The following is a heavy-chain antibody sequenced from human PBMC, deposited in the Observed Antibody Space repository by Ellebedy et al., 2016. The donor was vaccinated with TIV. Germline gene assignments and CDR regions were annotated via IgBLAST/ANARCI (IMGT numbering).Heavy chain of an antibody. CDR3: AREVPDDSSGQNYYYYGMDV. J-gene: IGHJ6*02. CDR2: IIPIFGTA. Sequence: AASVKVSCKASGGTFSSYAISWVRQAPGQGLEWMGGIIPIFGTANYAQKFQGRVTITADESTSTAYMELSSLRSEDTAVYYCAREVPDDSSGQNYYYYGMDVWGQGTTVTVSS. CDR1: GGTFSSYA. V-gene: IGHV1-69*13. D-gene: IGHD3-22*01.